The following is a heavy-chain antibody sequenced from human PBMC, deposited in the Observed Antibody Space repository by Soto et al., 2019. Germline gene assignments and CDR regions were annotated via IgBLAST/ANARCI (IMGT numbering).Heavy chain of an antibody. CDR2: INPNSGGT. D-gene: IGHD6-19*01. Sequence: QVQLVQSGAEVKKPGASVKVSCKASGYTFTGYYMHWVRQAPGQGLEWMGWINPNSGGTNYAQKFQGWVTMTRDTSISTAYMELSRLRSDDTAVYYCSRLAVADGRACAFDIWGQGTMVTVSS. V-gene: IGHV1-2*04. CDR3: SRLAVADGRACAFDI. CDR1: GYTFTGYY. J-gene: IGHJ3*02.